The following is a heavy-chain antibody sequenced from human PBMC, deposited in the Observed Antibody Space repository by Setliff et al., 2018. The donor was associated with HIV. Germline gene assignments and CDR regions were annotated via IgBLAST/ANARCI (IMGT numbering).Heavy chain of an antibody. CDR2: VSYTGTT. Sequence: LSLTCTASYATLSTADYYWTCLRQPPGKGLEWIGFVSYTGTTRYSPSLRSRISISIDASKNKFSLQLSSVTAADTAVYYCARQSTSSRDFDSWGQGTLVTVSS. CDR1: YATLSTADYY. J-gene: IGHJ4*02. CDR3: ARQSTSSRDFDS. D-gene: IGHD2-2*01. V-gene: IGHV4-30-4*01.